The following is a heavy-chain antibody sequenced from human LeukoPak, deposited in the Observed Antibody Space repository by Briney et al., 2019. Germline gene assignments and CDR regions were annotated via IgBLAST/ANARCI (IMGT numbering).Heavy chain of an antibody. CDR3: AKEATP. CDR1: GFTFSTND. CDR2: ISGSDGST. J-gene: IGHJ5*02. Sequence: GGSLRLSCTTSGFTFSTNDMSWVRQAPGKGLEWVSAISGSDGSTYYADSVKGRFTISRDNSKNTLYLQMHSLRAEDTAVYHCAKEATPWGQGTLVTVSS. V-gene: IGHV3-23*01. D-gene: IGHD5-12*01.